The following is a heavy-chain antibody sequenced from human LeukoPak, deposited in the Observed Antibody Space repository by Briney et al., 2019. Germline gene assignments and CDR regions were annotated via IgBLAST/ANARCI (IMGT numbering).Heavy chain of an antibody. D-gene: IGHD4-17*01. V-gene: IGHV4-34*01. J-gene: IGHJ1*01. CDR2: INHSGST. CDR1: GGSFSGYY. CDR3: ARHSVMTTVTTYEYFQH. Sequence: SETLSLTCAVYGGSFSGYYWSWIRQPPGKGLEWIGEINHSGSTNYNPSLKSRVTISVDTSKNQFSLKLSSVTAADTAVYYCARHSVMTTVTTYEYFQHWGQGTLVTVSS.